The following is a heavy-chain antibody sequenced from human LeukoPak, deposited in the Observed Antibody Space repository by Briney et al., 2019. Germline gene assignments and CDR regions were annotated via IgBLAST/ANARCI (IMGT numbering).Heavy chain of an antibody. CDR3: ARRDDGGDFDY. CDR1: GYRFSNFW. D-gene: IGHD4-23*01. V-gene: IGHV5-51*01. J-gene: IGHJ4*02. Sequence: GESLKISCKGSGYRFSNFWIAWVRQMPGKGLEWMAMIYPGDSDTRYSPSFQGQVTISADKSISTVYLQWSSLKASDTAVYYCARRDDGGDFDYWGQGNLVTVSS. CDR2: IYPGDSDT.